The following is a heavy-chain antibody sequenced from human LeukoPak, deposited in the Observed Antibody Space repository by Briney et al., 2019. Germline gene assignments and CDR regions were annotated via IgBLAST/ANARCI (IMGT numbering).Heavy chain of an antibody. V-gene: IGHV3-72*01. CDR2: SRNRAHNYMT. CDR3: TRGDGWSFDY. Sequence: GGSLRLSCAASGFIFSDYYIDWVRQAPGKGLEWLGRSRNRAHNYMTEYAASAKDRFTISRDESQESLFLQMYNLGTEDTAVYYCTRGDGWSFDYWGQGTLVTVSS. J-gene: IGHJ4*02. D-gene: IGHD6-19*01. CDR1: GFIFSDYY.